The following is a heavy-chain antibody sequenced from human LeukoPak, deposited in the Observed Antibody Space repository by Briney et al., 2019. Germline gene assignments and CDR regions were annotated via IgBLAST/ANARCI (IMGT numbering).Heavy chain of an antibody. J-gene: IGHJ6*02. CDR1: GGSISSSSYY. Sequence: SETLSLTCTVSGGSISSSSYYWRWIRQPPGKGLEWIGSIYYSGSTYYNPSLKSRVTISVDTSKNQFSLKLSSVTAADTAVYYCARRVVVVAATYYYYYGMDVWGQGTTVTVSS. CDR2: IYYSGST. CDR3: ARRVVVVAATYYYYYGMDV. D-gene: IGHD2-15*01. V-gene: IGHV4-39*01.